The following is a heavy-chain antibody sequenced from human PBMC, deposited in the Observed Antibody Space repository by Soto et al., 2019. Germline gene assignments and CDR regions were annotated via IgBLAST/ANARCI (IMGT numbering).Heavy chain of an antibody. CDR2: INSNGGST. Sequence: LRLSCSASGFTFSSYAMHWVRQAPGKGLEYVSAINSNGGSTYYADSVKGRFTISRDNSKNTLYLQMSSLRAEDTAVYYCVKDSTPDSSGYSHYFDYWGQGTLVTVSS. V-gene: IGHV3-64D*06. CDR3: VKDSTPDSSGYSHYFDY. D-gene: IGHD3-22*01. J-gene: IGHJ4*02. CDR1: GFTFSSYA.